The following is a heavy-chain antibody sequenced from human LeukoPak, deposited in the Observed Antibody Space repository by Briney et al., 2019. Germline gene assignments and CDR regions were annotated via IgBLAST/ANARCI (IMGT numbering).Heavy chain of an antibody. D-gene: IGHD6-19*01. CDR3: AKGPPWRRWLVSTFDY. J-gene: IGHJ4*02. Sequence: GRSLRLSCAASGFNFGGFAMHWVRQAPGKGLEWLTLTYYDGSDKYYADSVKGRFTISRDNSKNTLYLQMNSLRAEDTAVYYCAKGPPWRRWLVSTFDYWGQGTLVTVSS. CDR1: GFNFGGFA. CDR2: TYYDGSDK. V-gene: IGHV3-33*06.